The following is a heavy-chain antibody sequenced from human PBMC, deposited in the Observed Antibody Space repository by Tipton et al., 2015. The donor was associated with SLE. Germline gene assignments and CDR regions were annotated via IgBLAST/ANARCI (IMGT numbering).Heavy chain of an antibody. V-gene: IGHV3-11*06. D-gene: IGHD6-19*01. J-gene: IGHJ4*02. CDR2: ITSSGNYV. CDR3: ARDLSGWYGLDY. Sequence: SLRLSCAASGFTFADYDMNWVRQAPGKGLEWISYITSSGNYVHYADSVKGRFTISRDNAENSLFLQMNSLRVEDTAMYYCARDLSGWYGLDYWGQGTLVTVSS. CDR1: GFTFADYD.